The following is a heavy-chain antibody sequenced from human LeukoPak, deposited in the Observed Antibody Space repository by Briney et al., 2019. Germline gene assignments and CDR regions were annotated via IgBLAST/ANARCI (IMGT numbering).Heavy chain of an antibody. J-gene: IGHJ3*02. CDR2: ICYDGSNK. CDR3: ARDQYYFGSGTPGDDALDI. V-gene: IGHV3-33*01. CDR1: GFTFNIYG. D-gene: IGHD3-10*01. Sequence: PGTSLRLSCAASGFTFNIYGLHWVRQAPGKGLEWVAVICYDGSNKFYADSVKGRFTISRDNSRDTVYLQMNSLRAEDTAVYYCARDQYYFGSGTPGDDALDIWGQGTMVTVSS.